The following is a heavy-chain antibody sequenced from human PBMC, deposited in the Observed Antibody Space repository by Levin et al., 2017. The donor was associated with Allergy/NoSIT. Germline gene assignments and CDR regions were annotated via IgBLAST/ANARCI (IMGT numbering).Heavy chain of an antibody. D-gene: IGHD4-17*01. J-gene: IGHJ2*01. CDR2: TYYRSKWNN. CDR3: ARELTDFGDWRHYWYFDL. Sequence: SETLSLTCAISGDSVSSNSAAWNWIRQSPSRGLEWLGRTYYRSKWNNDYAVSVESRITINPDTSKNQFSLQLNSVTPDDTAVYYCARELTDFGDWRHYWYFDLWGRGTLVTVSS. CDR1: GDSVSSNSAA. V-gene: IGHV6-1*01.